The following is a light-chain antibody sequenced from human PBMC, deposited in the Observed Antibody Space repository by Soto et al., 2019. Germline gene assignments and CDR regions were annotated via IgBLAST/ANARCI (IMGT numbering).Light chain of an antibody. Sequence: EIVMTQSPATLSVSPGERATLSCRASQSVSSNLAWYQQKPGQAPRLLIYGASSRATGIPVRLSGSGSGTEFTLTISSLQSEDFAVYYCQQYNNWPLTFGQGTRLEIK. V-gene: IGKV3-15*01. CDR1: QSVSSN. CDR3: QQYNNWPLT. J-gene: IGKJ5*01. CDR2: GAS.